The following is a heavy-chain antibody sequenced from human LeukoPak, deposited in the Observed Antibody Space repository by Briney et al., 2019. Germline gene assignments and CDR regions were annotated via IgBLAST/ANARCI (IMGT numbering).Heavy chain of an antibody. J-gene: IGHJ4*02. CDR2: ISYEGSNK. CDR1: GFTFSSYA. D-gene: IGHD3-16*02. CDR3: ARDKRVMITFGGVILDY. Sequence: PGGSLRLSCAASGFTFSSYAMHWVRQAPGKGLEWVAGISYEGSNKYYADSVKGRFTISRDNSKNTMYLQMNSLRAEDTAVYYCARDKRVMITFGGVILDYWGQGTLVTVSS. V-gene: IGHV3-30*04.